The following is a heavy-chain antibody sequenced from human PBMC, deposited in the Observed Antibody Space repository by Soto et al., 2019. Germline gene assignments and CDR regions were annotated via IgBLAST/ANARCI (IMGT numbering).Heavy chain of an antibody. J-gene: IGHJ4*02. CDR2: ISWNSGSI. CDR3: AKDTGYYDSSGREGFDY. D-gene: IGHD3-22*01. V-gene: IGHV3-9*01. CDR1: GFTFDDYA. Sequence: SLRLSCAASGFTFDDYAMHWVRQAPGKGLEWVSGISWNSGSIGYADSVKGRFTISRDNAKNSLYLQMNSLRAEDTALYYCAKDTGYYDSSGREGFDYWGQGTLVTVSS.